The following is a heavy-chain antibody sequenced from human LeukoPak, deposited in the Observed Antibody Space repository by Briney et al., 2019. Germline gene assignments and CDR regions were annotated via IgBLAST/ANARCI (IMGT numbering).Heavy chain of an antibody. CDR1: GFTFSRYH. V-gene: IGHV3-7*01. J-gene: IGHJ4*02. D-gene: IGHD1-26*01. Sequence: GGSLRLSCVDSGFTFSRYHMAWVRQAPGKGLEWVANIKQDGSTKHYADSLKGRFTISRDNPKNSLYLQMNNLRADDTAVYYCTRDTDGSLDYWGQGILVTVAS. CDR2: IKQDGSTK. CDR3: TRDTDGSLDY.